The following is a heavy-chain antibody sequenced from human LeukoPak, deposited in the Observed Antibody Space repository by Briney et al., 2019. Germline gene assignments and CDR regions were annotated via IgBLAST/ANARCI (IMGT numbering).Heavy chain of an antibody. CDR3: AKPTEDSSGYYYAYYDAFDI. CDR1: GFTFSSYA. CDR2: ISGSGGST. J-gene: IGHJ3*02. Sequence: RSGGSLRLSCAASGFTFSSYAMSWVRQAPGKGLEWVSAISGSGGSTYYADSVKGRFTISRDNSKNTLYLQMNSLRAEDTAVYYCAKPTEDSSGYYYAYYDAFDIWGQGTMVTVSS. V-gene: IGHV3-23*01. D-gene: IGHD3-22*01.